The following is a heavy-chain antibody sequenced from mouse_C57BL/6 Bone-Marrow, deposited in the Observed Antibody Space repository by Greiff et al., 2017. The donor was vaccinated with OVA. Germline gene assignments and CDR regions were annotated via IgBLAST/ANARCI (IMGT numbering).Heavy chain of an antibody. CDR2: IHPNSGST. V-gene: IGHV1-64*01. Sequence: VQLQQSGAELVKPGASVKFSCKASGYTFTSYWMHWVKQRPGQGLEWIGMIHPNSGSTNYNEKFKSKATLTVDKSSSTAYMQLSSLTSEDSAVYYCARGGSSYWYFDVWGTGTTVTVSS. J-gene: IGHJ1*03. CDR1: GYTFTSYW. D-gene: IGHD1-1*01. CDR3: ARGGSSYWYFDV.